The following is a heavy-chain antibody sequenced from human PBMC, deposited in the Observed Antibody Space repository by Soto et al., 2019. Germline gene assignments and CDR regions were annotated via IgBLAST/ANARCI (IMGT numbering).Heavy chain of an antibody. V-gene: IGHV4-34*01. J-gene: IGHJ6*02. Sequence: SETLSLTCAVYGGSFSGYYWSWIRQPPGKGLEWIGEINHSGSTNYNPSLKSRVTISVDTSKNQFSLKLSSVTAADTAVYYCAGLYYADYYYGMDVWGQGTTVTVSS. CDR2: INHSGST. D-gene: IGHD3-3*01. CDR3: AGLYYADYYYGMDV. CDR1: GGSFSGYY.